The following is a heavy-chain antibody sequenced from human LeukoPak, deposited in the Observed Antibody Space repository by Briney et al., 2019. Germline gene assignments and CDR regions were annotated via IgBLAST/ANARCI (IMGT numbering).Heavy chain of an antibody. J-gene: IGHJ4*02. CDR3: ARQARYGYCSSTSCYGLIDY. Sequence: PGGSLRLSCAASGFTFSSYAMSWVRQAPGKGLEWVSAISGSGGSTYYADSVKGRFTISRDNAKNPLYLQMNSLRAEDTAVYYCARQARYGYCSSTSCYGLIDYWGQGTLVTVSS. V-gene: IGHV3-23*01. D-gene: IGHD2-2*01. CDR1: GFTFSSYA. CDR2: ISGSGGST.